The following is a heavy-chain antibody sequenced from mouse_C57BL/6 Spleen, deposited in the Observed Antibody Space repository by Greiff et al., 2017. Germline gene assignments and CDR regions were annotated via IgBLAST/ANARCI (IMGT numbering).Heavy chain of an antibody. Sequence: VQLQESGPELVKPGASVKISCKASGYAFSSSWMNWVKQRPGKGLEWIGRSYPGDGDTNYNGKFKGKATLTADKSSSTAYMQLSSLTSEDSAVYFCARSGDYGRFAYWGQGTLVTVSA. D-gene: IGHD1-1*01. CDR1: GYAFSSSW. CDR3: ARSGDYGRFAY. CDR2: SYPGDGDT. V-gene: IGHV1-82*01. J-gene: IGHJ3*01.